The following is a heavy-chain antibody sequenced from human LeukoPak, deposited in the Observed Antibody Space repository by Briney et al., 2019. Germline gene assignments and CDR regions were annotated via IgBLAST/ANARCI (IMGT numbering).Heavy chain of an antibody. V-gene: IGHV1-8*01. Sequence: ASVKVSCKASGYTFTIHDINWVRQATGQGLEWLGWMSPNSGDTGYAQKFQGRVTMTSDSSISTAYMELSSLRSEDTAIYYCVRTPPNWGFDYWGQGTLVTVSS. CDR2: MSPNSGDT. J-gene: IGHJ4*02. CDR3: VRTPPNWGFDY. CDR1: GYTFTIHD. D-gene: IGHD7-27*01.